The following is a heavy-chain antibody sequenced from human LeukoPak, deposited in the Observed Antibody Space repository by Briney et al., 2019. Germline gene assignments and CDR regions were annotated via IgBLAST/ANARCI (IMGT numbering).Heavy chain of an antibody. CDR3: ARDVGYSAYD. CDR1: GFTFRSSW. CDR2: INNDGSAT. V-gene: IGHV3-74*01. D-gene: IGHD5-12*01. J-gene: IGHJ4*02. Sequence: PGGSLRLSCAASGFTFRSSWMHWVRQGPGKGLVWVSRINNDGSATTYADSVKGRFTISRDTAKNTVFLQMNSLRAEDTAVYYCARDVGYSAYDWVQGTRVTVSS.